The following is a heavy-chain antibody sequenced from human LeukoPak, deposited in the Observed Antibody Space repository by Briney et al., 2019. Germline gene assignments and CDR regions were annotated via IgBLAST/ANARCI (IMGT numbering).Heavy chain of an antibody. CDR2: IYYSGST. Sequence: SQTLSLTCTVSGGSISSGDYYWSWIRQPPGKGLEWIGYIYYSGSTYYNPSLRSRVIISVDTSKNQFSLKLSSVTAADTAVYYCARGRSGSYDWFDPWGQGTLVTVSS. CDR1: GGSISSGDYY. J-gene: IGHJ5*02. CDR3: ARGRSGSYDWFDP. D-gene: IGHD1-26*01. V-gene: IGHV4-30-4*08.